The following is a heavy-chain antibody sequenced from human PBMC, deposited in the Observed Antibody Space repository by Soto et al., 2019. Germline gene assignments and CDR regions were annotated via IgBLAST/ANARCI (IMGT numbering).Heavy chain of an antibody. CDR3: ARDGVWFGNYYGMDV. D-gene: IGHD3-10*01. V-gene: IGHV3-53*04. Sequence: VQLVESGGGLVQPGGSLRLSCAASGFTVSSNYMSWVRQAPGKGLEWVSVSYSGGSTYYADSVKGRFTISRHNSKNTLYLQMNSLRAEDTAVYYCARDGVWFGNYYGMDVWGQGTTVTVSS. CDR2: SYSGGST. J-gene: IGHJ6*02. CDR1: GFTVSSNY.